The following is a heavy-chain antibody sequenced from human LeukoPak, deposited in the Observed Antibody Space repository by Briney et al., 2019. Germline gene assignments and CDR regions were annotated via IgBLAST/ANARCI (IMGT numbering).Heavy chain of an antibody. D-gene: IGHD1-26*01. J-gene: IGHJ4*02. CDR3: ATAPLPIVGATGKDY. V-gene: IGHV1-24*01. CDR2: FDPEDGET. Sequence: ASVKVSCKVSGYTLTELSMHWVRQAPGKGLEWMGGFDPEDGETIYAQKFQGRVHMTEDTSPDTAYMELSSLRSEDTAVYYCATAPLPIVGATGKDYWGQGTLVTVSS. CDR1: GYTLTELS.